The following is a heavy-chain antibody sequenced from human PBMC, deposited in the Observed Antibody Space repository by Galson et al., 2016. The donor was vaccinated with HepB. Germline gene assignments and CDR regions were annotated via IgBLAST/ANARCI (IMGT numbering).Heavy chain of an antibody. CDR2: ISSSTIYI. Sequence: SLRLSCAASGFTFTSYTTNWVRQAPGKGLEWVSSISSSTIYIYYADSVKGRFTISRDNAKNSLYLQMNSLRDEDTAVYYCATDRRSIFGAVTEYFQHWGQGTLVTVSS. CDR1: GFTFTSYT. J-gene: IGHJ1*01. V-gene: IGHV3-21*01. D-gene: IGHD3-3*01. CDR3: ATDRRSIFGAVTEYFQH.